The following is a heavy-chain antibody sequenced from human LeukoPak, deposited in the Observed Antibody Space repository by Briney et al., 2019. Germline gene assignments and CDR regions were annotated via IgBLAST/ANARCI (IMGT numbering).Heavy chain of an antibody. J-gene: IGHJ3*02. CDR3: ARDRISINALDM. V-gene: IGHV4-59*11. Sequence: NPSETLSLTWTVSGASISGHYLTWVRQPPGKGLEWIGYISHIGSTNYNPSLKSRVTISVDTSTNHFSLKLTSVTAADTAVYYCARDRISINALDMWGQGTMVTVSS. CDR2: ISHIGST. D-gene: IGHD1-14*01. CDR1: GASISGHY.